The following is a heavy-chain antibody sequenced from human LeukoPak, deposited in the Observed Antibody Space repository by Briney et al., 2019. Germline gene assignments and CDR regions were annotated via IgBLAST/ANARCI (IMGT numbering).Heavy chain of an antibody. D-gene: IGHD3-10*01. Sequence: PGGSLRLSCAASGFTFSSYAMSWVRQAPGKGLGWVSAISGSGGSTYYAVSVKGRFTISRDNSKNTLYLQMNSLRAEDTAVYYCAKDGPLGMVRGVGAFDIWGQGTMVTVSS. CDR1: GFTFSSYA. CDR2: ISGSGGST. V-gene: IGHV3-23*01. CDR3: AKDGPLGMVRGVGAFDI. J-gene: IGHJ3*02.